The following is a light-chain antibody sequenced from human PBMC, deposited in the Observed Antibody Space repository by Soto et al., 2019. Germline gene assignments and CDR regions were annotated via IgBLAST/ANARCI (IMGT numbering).Light chain of an antibody. CDR3: QQSYSTPRT. V-gene: IGKV1-39*01. CDR1: QSISSY. Sequence: DIQMTQSPSSLSASVGDRVTITCRASQSISSYLNWYQQNPGKAPKLLIYAASSLQSVVPSRFSGSGSGTDFTLTISSLQPEDFATYYCQQSYSTPRTFGQGTKLEIK. J-gene: IGKJ2*01. CDR2: AAS.